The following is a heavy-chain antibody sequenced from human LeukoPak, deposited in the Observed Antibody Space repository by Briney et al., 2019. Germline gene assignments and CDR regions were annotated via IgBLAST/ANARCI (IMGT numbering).Heavy chain of an antibody. D-gene: IGHD1-26*01. V-gene: IGHV3-23*01. CDR2: ISGSGGST. CDR1: GFTFSSYA. J-gene: IGHJ4*02. Sequence: PGGFLRLSCAASGFTFSSYAMSWVRQAPGKGLEWVSAISGSGGSTYYADSMKGRFTISRDNSKNTLYLQMNSLRAEDTAVYYCAKDYRRIVGATNWNFDYWGQGTLVTVSS. CDR3: AKDYRRIVGATNWNFDY.